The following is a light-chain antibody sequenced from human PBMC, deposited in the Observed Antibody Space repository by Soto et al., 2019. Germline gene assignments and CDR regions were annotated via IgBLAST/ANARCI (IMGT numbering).Light chain of an antibody. CDR3: LQGTPWPWT. CDR1: QSLIHSDGNTY. V-gene: IGKV2-30*02. CDR2: EVS. Sequence: DVVMTQSPLSLPVTLGQPASISCRSSQSLIHSDGNTYLSWFQQRPGQSPRRLIYEVSDRDSGVPDRFTSSGSGTDFTLKISWVEAEDVGVDDGLQGTPWPWTFGQGTEVEIK. J-gene: IGKJ1*01.